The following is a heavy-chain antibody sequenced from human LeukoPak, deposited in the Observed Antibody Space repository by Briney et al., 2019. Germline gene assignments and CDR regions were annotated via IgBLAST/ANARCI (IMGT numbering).Heavy chain of an antibody. D-gene: IGHD6-19*01. V-gene: IGHV1-18*01. CDR2: ISAYNGNT. CDR3: ARSKSIAVAAEDAFDI. CDR1: GYTFTSYG. Sequence: ASVKVSCKASGYTFTSYGISWVRQAPGQGLEWMGWISAYNGNTNYAQKLQGRVTMTTDTSTSTAYMELRSLRSDDTAVYYCARSKSIAVAAEDAFDIWGQGTMVTVSS. J-gene: IGHJ3*02.